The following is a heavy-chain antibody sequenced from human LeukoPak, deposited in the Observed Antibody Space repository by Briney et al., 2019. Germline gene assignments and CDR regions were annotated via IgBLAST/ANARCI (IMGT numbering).Heavy chain of an antibody. V-gene: IGHV4-4*07. Sequence: SETLSLTCTVSGDSISSYYWSWIRQPAGKGLEWIGRISISGSTNYNPSLKSRVTISVDKSKNQFSLKLTSVTAADTAVYYCARDRDSSNWYTGYWGQGTLVTVSS. CDR1: GDSISSYY. CDR3: ARDRDSSNWYTGY. J-gene: IGHJ4*02. CDR2: ISISGST. D-gene: IGHD6-13*01.